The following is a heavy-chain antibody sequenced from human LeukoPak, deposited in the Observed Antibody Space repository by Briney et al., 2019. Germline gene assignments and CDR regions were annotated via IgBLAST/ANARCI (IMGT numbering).Heavy chain of an antibody. CDR3: TRAFSYYYYMDV. CDR2: IRSKAYGGTT. J-gene: IGHJ6*03. CDR1: GFTFGDYA. V-gene: IGHV3-49*03. Sequence: GGSERLSCTASGFTFGDYAMSWIRQAPGRGLEWVGFIRSKAYGGTTEYAASVKGRFTISRDDSKSIAYLQMNSLKTEDTAVYYCTRAFSYYYYMDVWGKGTTVTISS.